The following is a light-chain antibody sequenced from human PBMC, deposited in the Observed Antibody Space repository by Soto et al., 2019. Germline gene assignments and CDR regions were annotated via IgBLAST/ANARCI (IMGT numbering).Light chain of an antibody. V-gene: IGKV1-5*01. CDR3: LQDYNYPLT. Sequence: DIQMTQSPSTLSSSVGDRVTITCRASQSISSWLAWYQQKPGKAPKLLIYDASSLESGVPSRFSGSGSGTEFTLTISSLKPDDFETYYCLQDYNYPLTFGQGTKVDIK. J-gene: IGKJ1*01. CDR2: DAS. CDR1: QSISSW.